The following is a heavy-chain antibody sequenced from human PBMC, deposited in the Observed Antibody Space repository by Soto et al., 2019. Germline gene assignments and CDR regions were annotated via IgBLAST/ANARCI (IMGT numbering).Heavy chain of an antibody. J-gene: IGHJ4*02. CDR1: GFTFSSYS. CDR3: ARESEDLTSNFDY. CDR2: ISSTTNYI. Sequence: GGSLRLSCAASGFTFSSYSMNWVRQAPGKGLEWVSSISSTTNYIYYGDSMKGRFTISRDNARNSLYLEMNSLRAEDTAVYYCARESEDLTSNFDYWGQGTLVTVSS. V-gene: IGHV3-21*06.